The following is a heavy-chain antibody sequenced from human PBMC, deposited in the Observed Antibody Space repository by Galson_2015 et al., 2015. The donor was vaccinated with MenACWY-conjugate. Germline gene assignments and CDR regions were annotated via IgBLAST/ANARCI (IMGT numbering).Heavy chain of an antibody. D-gene: IGHD2-15*01. CDR2: INSDGSST. CDR3: AREGAGMGGQDAFDI. CDR1: GFTFSSYW. V-gene: IGHV3-74*01. Sequence: SLRLSCAASGFTFSSYWMHWVRQAPGKGLVWVSRINSDGSSTSYADSVKGRFTISRDNAKNTLYLQMNSLRAEDTAVYYCAREGAGMGGQDAFDIWGQGTMVTVSS. J-gene: IGHJ3*02.